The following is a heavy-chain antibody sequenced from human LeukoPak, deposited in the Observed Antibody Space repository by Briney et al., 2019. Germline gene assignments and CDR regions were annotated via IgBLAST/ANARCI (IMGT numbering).Heavy chain of an antibody. V-gene: IGHV3-21*01. J-gene: IGHJ4*02. CDR2: ISSSSSYI. CDR3: ARDHGYSYGYFDY. D-gene: IGHD5-18*01. Sequence: GGSLRLSCAASGFTFSSYSMNWVRQAPGKGLEWVSSISSSSSYIYYADSVKGRFTISRDNAKSSLYLQMNSLRAEDTAVYYCARDHGYSYGYFDYWGQGTLVTVSS. CDR1: GFTFSSYS.